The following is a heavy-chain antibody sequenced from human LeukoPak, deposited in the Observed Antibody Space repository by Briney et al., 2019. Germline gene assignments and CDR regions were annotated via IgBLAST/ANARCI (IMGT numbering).Heavy chain of an antibody. CDR3: ARDWRDYYDSSGYYWDDAFDI. CDR1: GGSISSYY. CDR2: IYTSGST. D-gene: IGHD3-22*01. J-gene: IGHJ3*02. Sequence: SETLSLTCTASGGSISSYYWSWIRQPAGKGLEWIGRIYTSGSTNYNPSLKSRVTMSVDTSKNQFSLKLSSVTAADTAVYYCARDWRDYYDSSGYYWDDAFDIWGQGTMVTVSS. V-gene: IGHV4-4*07.